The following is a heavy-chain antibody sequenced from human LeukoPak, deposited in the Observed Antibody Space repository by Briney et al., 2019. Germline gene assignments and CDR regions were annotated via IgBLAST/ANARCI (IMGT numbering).Heavy chain of an antibody. J-gene: IGHJ3*02. CDR1: GGTFSSYA. D-gene: IGHD6-19*01. CDR2: IIPIFGTA. Sequence: GASVKVSCKASGGTFSSYAISWVRQAPGQGLEWMGGIIPIFGTANYAQKCQGRVTITADESTSTAYMELSSLRSEDTAVYYCARDGWREEDIWGQGTMVTVSS. V-gene: IGHV1-69*01. CDR3: ARDGWREEDI.